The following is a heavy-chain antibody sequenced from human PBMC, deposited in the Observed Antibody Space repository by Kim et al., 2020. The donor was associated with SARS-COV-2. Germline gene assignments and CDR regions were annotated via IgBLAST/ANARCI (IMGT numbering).Heavy chain of an antibody. CDR3: ARDTGLGAYCGGDCYVTLDY. V-gene: IGHV1-69*13. CDR1: GGTFSSYA. D-gene: IGHD2-21*02. J-gene: IGHJ4*02. CDR2: IIPIFGTA. Sequence: SVKVSCKASGGTFSSYAISWVRQAPGQGLEWMGGIIPIFGTANYAQKFQGRVTITADESTSTAYMELSSLRSEDTAVYYCARDTGLGAYCGGDCYVTLDYWGQGTLVTVSS.